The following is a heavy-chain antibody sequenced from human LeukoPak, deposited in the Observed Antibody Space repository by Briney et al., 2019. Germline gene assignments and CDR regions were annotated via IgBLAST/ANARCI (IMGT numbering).Heavy chain of an antibody. CDR1: GGTFSSYA. CDR2: IIPILGIA. V-gene: IGHV1-69*04. J-gene: IGHJ4*02. D-gene: IGHD6-13*01. Sequence: SVKVSCKASGGTFSSYAISWVRQAPGQGLEWMGRIIPILGIANYAQKFQGRVTITTDESTSTAYMELSSLRSEDTAVYYCARAADYSSPNYFDYGGQGTLVTVSS. CDR3: ARAADYSSPNYFDY.